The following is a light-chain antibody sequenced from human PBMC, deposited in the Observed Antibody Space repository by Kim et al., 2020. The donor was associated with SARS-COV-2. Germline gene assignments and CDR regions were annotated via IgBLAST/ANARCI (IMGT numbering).Light chain of an antibody. CDR3: SSYTSSSTWV. J-gene: IGLJ3*02. CDR2: DVS. V-gene: IGLV2-14*03. Sequence: GQSITISCSGTRSDVGGSNYVAWYQQHPGKAPKLMIYDVSNRPSGVSNRFSGSKSGNAASLTISGLQAEDEADDYCSSYTSSSTWVFGGGTQLTVL. CDR1: RSDVGGSNY.